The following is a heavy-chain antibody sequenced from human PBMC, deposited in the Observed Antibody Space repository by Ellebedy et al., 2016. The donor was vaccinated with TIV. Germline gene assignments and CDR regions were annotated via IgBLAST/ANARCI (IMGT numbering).Heavy chain of an antibody. J-gene: IGHJ4*02. V-gene: IGHV3-21*01. Sequence: GESLKISXAASGFTFSSYSMNWVRQAPGKGLEWVSSISSSSSYIYYADSVKGRFTISRDNAKNSLYLQMNSLRAEDTAVYYCARGSRGMVKPHDYWGQGTLVTVSS. CDR1: GFTFSSYS. CDR2: ISSSSSYI. D-gene: IGHD5-18*01. CDR3: ARGSRGMVKPHDY.